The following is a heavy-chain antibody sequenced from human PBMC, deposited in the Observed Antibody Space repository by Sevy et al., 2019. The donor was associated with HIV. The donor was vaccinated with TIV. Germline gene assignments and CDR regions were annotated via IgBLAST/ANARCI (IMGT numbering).Heavy chain of an antibody. CDR2: FDPEDDET. Sequence: ASVKVSCMVSGYTLSELSMHWVRQAPGKGLEWMGSFDPEDDETIYAQKFQGRVTMTGDTSTDIAYMELNNLRSEDTAVYYCATTKDYYDSSGSPFDYWGQGTLVTVSS. J-gene: IGHJ4*02. V-gene: IGHV1-24*01. D-gene: IGHD3-22*01. CDR3: ATTKDYYDSSGSPFDY. CDR1: GYTLSELS.